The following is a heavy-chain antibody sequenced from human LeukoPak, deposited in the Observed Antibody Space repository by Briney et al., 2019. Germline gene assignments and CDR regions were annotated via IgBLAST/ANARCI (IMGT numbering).Heavy chain of an antibody. J-gene: IGHJ2*01. CDR3: ARGGIAAAGIQRNFDL. Sequence: ASETLSLTCTVSGGSISSYYWSWIRQPPGKGLEWIGYIYYSGSTNYNPSLKSRVTISVDTSKNQFSLKLSSVTAADTAVYYCARGGIAAAGIQRNFDLWGRGTLVTVSS. V-gene: IGHV4-59*01. CDR2: IYYSGST. D-gene: IGHD6-13*01. CDR1: GGSISSYY.